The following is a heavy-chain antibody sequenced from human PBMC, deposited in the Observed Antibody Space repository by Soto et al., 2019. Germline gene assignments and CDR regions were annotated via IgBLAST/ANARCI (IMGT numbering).Heavy chain of an antibody. D-gene: IGHD6-19*01. V-gene: IGHV3-33*01. Sequence: QVQLVESGGGVVQPGRSLRLSCAASGFTFSSYGMHWVRQAPGKGLEWVAVIWYDGSNKYYADSVKGRFTISRDNSKNSLYLQMNSLRAEDTAVYYCARDKMAVAGTGEVYYYYGMDVWGQGTTVTVSS. CDR3: ARDKMAVAGTGEVYYYYGMDV. CDR1: GFTFSSYG. CDR2: IWYDGSNK. J-gene: IGHJ6*02.